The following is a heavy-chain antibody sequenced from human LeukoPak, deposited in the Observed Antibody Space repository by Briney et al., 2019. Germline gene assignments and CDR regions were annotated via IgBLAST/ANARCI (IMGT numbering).Heavy chain of an antibody. J-gene: IGHJ6*02. CDR2: IWYDGSNK. D-gene: IGHD3-22*01. Sequence: GRSLGLSCEASGFSFSTYGMHWVRQAPGKGLEWVAVIWYDGSNKYYADAVKGRFTISRDNSKNTLYLQMNSLRAEDTAVYYCARDQHPYYYDSSGYTPGGRDYYYYGMDVWGQGTTVTVSS. CDR3: ARDQHPYYYDSSGYTPGGRDYYYYGMDV. V-gene: IGHV3-33*01. CDR1: GFSFSTYG.